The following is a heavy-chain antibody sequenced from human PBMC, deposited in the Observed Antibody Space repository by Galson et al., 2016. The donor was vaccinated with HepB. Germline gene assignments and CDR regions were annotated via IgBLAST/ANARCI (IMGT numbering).Heavy chain of an antibody. CDR1: GFTFSSYA. CDR3: ARRDIVVVVGASPSPFLGY. CDR2: ISGSGGST. Sequence: SLRLSCAVSGFTFSSYAMNRVRQAPGKGLEWVSGISGSGGSTYYAGSAKGRFTISRDNSKNTLYLQMNSLRAEDTAVYYCARRDIVVVVGASPSPFLGYWGQGALVTVSS. D-gene: IGHD2-15*01. V-gene: IGHV3-23*01. J-gene: IGHJ4*02.